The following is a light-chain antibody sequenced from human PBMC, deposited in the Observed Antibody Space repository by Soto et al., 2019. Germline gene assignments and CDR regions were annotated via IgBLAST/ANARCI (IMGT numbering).Light chain of an antibody. CDR2: GAS. V-gene: IGKV3-11*01. CDR3: QQYGSSTIT. Sequence: EIVLTQSPATLSLSPGERATLSCRASQSVSWYLAWYQQKPGQAPRLLIYGASNRATGIPARFSGSGSGTDFTLTISRLETEDFAVYYCQQYGSSTITFGQGTRLEIK. J-gene: IGKJ5*01. CDR1: QSVSWY.